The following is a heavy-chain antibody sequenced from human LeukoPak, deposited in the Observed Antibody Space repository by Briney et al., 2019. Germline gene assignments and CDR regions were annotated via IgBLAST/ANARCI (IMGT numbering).Heavy chain of an antibody. CDR1: GFTFSSYA. J-gene: IGHJ4*02. V-gene: IGHV3-21*01. D-gene: IGHD5-18*01. CDR3: ARDGYSYGSDY. Sequence: GGSLRLSCAASGFTFSSYAMNWVRRAPGKGLEWVSSISSSSSYIYYADSVKGRFTISRDNAKNSLYLQMNSLRAEDTAVYYCARDGYSYGSDYWGQGTLVTVSS. CDR2: ISSSSSYI.